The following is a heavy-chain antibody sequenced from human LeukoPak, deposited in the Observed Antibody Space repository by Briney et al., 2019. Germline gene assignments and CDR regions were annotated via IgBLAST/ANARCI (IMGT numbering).Heavy chain of an antibody. V-gene: IGHV1-18*01. Sequence: GASVKVSCKASGYTFTSDGISWVRQAPGQGLEWMGWMSAYNGNTNYAQKLQGRVTMTTDTSTSTAYMELRSLRSDDTAVYYCARGPVSGSYINWYFDLWGRGTLVTVSS. J-gene: IGHJ2*01. CDR1: GYTFTSDG. D-gene: IGHD3-3*01. CDR2: MSAYNGNT. CDR3: ARGPVSGSYINWYFDL.